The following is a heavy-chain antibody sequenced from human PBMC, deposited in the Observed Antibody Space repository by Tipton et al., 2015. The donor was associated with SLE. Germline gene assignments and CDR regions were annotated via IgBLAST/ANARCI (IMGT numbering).Heavy chain of an antibody. CDR1: GGSISSFS. V-gene: IGHV4-4*08. Sequence: TLSLTCTVSGGSISSFSWTWIRQPPGKGLEWMGYIYNSVPGNYNPSLKSRLTISVDTSKNEFSLRLKSVTAADTAVYYCARDSDYYAVPFRGPGTLVIVSS. D-gene: IGHD3-10*02. CDR2: IYNSVPG. CDR3: ARDSDYYAVPF. J-gene: IGHJ4*02.